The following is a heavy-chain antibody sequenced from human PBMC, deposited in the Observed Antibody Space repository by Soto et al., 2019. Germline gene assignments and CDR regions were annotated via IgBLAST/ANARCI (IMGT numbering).Heavy chain of an antibody. D-gene: IGHD2-15*01. CDR1: GGTFSTYT. V-gene: IGHV1-69*10. CDR2: ISPGIDIR. J-gene: IGHJ4*02. Sequence: GASVKVSCKASGGTFSTYTLYWVRQAPGQGLEWMGGISPGIDIRDYAQKFQGRVTITADESTSTVYMQLSTLISEDTAFYYCAGGMCFGGSCYLDVWGQGTLVTVSS. CDR3: AGGMCFGGSCYLDV.